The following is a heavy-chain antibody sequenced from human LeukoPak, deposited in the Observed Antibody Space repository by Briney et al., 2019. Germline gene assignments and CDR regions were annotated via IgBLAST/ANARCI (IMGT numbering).Heavy chain of an antibody. Sequence: GGSLRLSCAPSGFTFTNYAMSWVRQAPGKGLEWVSSITGSGDSAYYADSVKGRFTISRDNSKDTLYLQVNSLRAEDTAIYFCAKDEAWRPAADWGQGTLVTVSS. CDR3: AKDEAWRPAAD. V-gene: IGHV3-23*01. CDR1: GFTFTNYA. CDR2: ITGSGDSA. J-gene: IGHJ4*02. D-gene: IGHD2-2*01.